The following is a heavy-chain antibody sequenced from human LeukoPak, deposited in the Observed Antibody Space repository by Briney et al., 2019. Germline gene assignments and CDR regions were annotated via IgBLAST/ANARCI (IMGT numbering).Heavy chain of an antibody. CDR1: GGSISSYY. CDR3: ARSRDGYNEIDY. J-gene: IGHJ4*02. D-gene: IGHD5-24*01. V-gene: IGHV4-59*08. CDR2: IYYSGST. Sequence: PSETLSLTCTVSGGSISSYYWSWIRQPPGKGLEWIGYIYYSGSTNYNPSLKSRVTISVDTSNNQFSLKLSSVTAADTAVYYCARSRDGYNEIDYWGQGTLVTVSS.